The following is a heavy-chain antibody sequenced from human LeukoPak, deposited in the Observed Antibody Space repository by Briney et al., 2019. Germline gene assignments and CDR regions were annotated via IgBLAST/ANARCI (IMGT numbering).Heavy chain of an antibody. CDR2: KYYSGSA. V-gene: IGHV4-31*03. CDR3: ATPYCSSISCLDVFNM. Sequence: KPSETLSHTCSVSGVSVSDGRYYWTWIRQHPGKGLEWIGYKYYSGSAKYNPSLKSRLTISIDTSKNQFSLHLSSVTAADTATYYCATPYCSSISCLDVFNMWGQGTRVTVSS. CDR1: GVSVSDGRYY. J-gene: IGHJ3*02. D-gene: IGHD2-2*01.